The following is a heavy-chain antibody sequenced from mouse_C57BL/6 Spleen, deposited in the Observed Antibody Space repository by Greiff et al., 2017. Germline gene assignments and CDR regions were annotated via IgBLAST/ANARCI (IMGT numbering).Heavy chain of an antibody. D-gene: IGHD2-4*01. Sequence: EVQVVESGPELVKPGASVKISCKASGYSFTGYYMNWVKQSPEKSLEWIGEINPSTGGTTYNQKFKAKATLTVDKSSSTAYMQLKSLTSEDSAVYYCARSGPIYYEPFAYWGQGTLVTVSA. J-gene: IGHJ3*01. CDR1: GYSFTGYY. CDR2: INPSTGGT. V-gene: IGHV1-42*01. CDR3: ARSGPIYYEPFAY.